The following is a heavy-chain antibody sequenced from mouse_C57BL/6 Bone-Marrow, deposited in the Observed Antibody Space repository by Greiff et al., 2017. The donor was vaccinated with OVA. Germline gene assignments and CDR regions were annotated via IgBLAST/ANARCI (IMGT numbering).Heavy chain of an antibody. CDR2: IDPSDSYT. CDR3: ARIPILLRYWYFDV. Sequence: QVQLQQPGAELVMPGASVKLSCKASGYTFTSYWMHWVKQRPGQGLEWIGEIDPSDSYTNYNQKFKGKSTLTVDKSSSTAYMQLSSLTSADSAVDYCARIPILLRYWYFDVWGTGTTVTVSS. V-gene: IGHV1-69*01. CDR1: GYTFTSYW. D-gene: IGHD1-1*01. J-gene: IGHJ1*03.